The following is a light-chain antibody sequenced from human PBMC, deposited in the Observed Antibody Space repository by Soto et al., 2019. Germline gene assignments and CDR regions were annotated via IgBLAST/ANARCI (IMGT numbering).Light chain of an antibody. CDR3: QQYNSWPLT. CDR1: QRVSSN. V-gene: IGKV3-15*01. J-gene: IGKJ4*01. CDR2: DAS. Sequence: EIVLTQSPATLSVSPGERATLSCRASQRVSSNLAWYQQKPGQAPRLLIYDASTRATDIPAKFSGSGSGTEFSLTNSSLQSEDFALYYCQQYNSWPLTFGGGTKVEIK.